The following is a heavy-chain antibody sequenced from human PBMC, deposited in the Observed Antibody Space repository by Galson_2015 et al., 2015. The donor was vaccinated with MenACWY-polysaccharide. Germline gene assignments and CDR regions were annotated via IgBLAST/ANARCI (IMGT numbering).Heavy chain of an antibody. D-gene: IGHD2-15*01. J-gene: IGHJ3*02. CDR3: ARGAYSSFDI. CDR2: TYRGSN. CDR1: GDSVSNDHVA. V-gene: IGHV6-1*01. Sequence: CAISGDSVSNDHVAWNWIRQSPSRGLEWLGRTYRGSNQYAASMRGRIAINSDTSTNQFSLQLSSVTPEDTGLYYCARGAYSSFDIWGQGPMVPVSS.